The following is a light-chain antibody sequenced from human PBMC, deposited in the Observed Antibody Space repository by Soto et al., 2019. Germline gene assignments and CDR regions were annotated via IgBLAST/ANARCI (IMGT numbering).Light chain of an antibody. CDR1: QSISSY. J-gene: IGKJ2*01. CDR2: AAS. Sequence: DIQMTQSPSSLSASVGDRVTITCRASQSISSYLDWYQQKPGKAPKLLIYAASSVQSGVPSRFIGSGSGTDFTLTISSLQLEDFAIYDCQQSYSTPAYTFGLGTKLEIK. V-gene: IGKV1-39*01. CDR3: QQSYSTPAYT.